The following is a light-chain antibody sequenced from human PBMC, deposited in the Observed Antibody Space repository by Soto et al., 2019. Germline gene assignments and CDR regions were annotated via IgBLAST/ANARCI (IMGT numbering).Light chain of an antibody. CDR3: QQSYSTPPT. CDR2: AAS. CDR1: QGISSY. V-gene: IGKV1-39*01. Sequence: DIQMTQSPSSLSASVGDRVTITCRASQGISSYLNWYQQKPGKAPTLLIYAASSLQSGVPSRFSGSGSGTDFTLTISSLQPEDFATYYCQQSYSTPPTFGQGTKVEIK. J-gene: IGKJ1*01.